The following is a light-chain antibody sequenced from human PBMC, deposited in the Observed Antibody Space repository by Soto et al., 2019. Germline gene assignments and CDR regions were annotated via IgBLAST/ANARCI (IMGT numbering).Light chain of an antibody. CDR1: QSISSW. J-gene: IGKJ2*01. CDR3: QQYNSYPYT. Sequence: DIQMTQSPSTLSASVGDRVTITCRASQSISSWLAWYQQKPGKAPKLLIYKASSLESGVPSRFSGSGSGTEFTLTISRLQPDDFATYYCQQYNSYPYTFCQGTKLEIK. CDR2: KAS. V-gene: IGKV1-5*03.